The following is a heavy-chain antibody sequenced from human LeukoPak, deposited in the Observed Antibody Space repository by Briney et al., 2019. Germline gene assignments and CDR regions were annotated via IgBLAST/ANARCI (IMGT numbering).Heavy chain of an antibody. Sequence: SETLSLTCAVYGGSFSGYNWSWIRQPPGKGLEWIGEINQSGSTNYNPSLKSRVTISADTSKNQVSLKLSSVTAADTAAYYCATSGSYRDYWGQGTLVTVSS. J-gene: IGHJ4*02. CDR2: INQSGST. CDR1: GGSFSGYN. D-gene: IGHD1-26*01. V-gene: IGHV4-34*01. CDR3: ATSGSYRDY.